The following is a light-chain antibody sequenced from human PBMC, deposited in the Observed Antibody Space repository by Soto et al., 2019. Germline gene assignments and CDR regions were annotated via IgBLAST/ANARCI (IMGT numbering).Light chain of an antibody. Sequence: DIQLIQSPSTLSASVGDRITITCRASENICKFLAWYQQRSGRAPNLLIYAASDLETGVPSRFSGRGSGTEFTLTIVSLQLNDTATYYCQHYNTQSITFGGGTKV. CDR2: AAS. V-gene: IGKV1-5*01. J-gene: IGKJ4*01. CDR1: ENICKF. CDR3: QHYNTQSIT.